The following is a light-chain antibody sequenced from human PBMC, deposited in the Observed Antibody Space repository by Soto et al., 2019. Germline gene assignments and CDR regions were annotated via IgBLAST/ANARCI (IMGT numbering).Light chain of an antibody. CDR1: QSISSW. J-gene: IGKJ1*01. CDR2: DAS. CDR3: QQYETFSGT. Sequence: DIQMTQSPSTLSASVGDRVIITCRASQSISSWLAWYQQEPGKAPSLLIYDASSLESGVPSRFSGSGSGTEFTLTISSLQPDDFATYYCQQYETFSGTFGPGTKVDIK. V-gene: IGKV1-5*01.